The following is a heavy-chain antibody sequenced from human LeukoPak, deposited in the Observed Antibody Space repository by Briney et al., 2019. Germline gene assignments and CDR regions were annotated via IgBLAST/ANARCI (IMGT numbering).Heavy chain of an antibody. Sequence: PGGSLRLSCAASGFTFSSYGMHWVRQAPGKGLEWVAVIWYDGSNKYYADSVKGRFTISRDNSKNTLYLQMNSLRAEDTAVYYCAREGQLVSGKDVWGQGTTVTVSS. CDR2: IWYDGSNK. D-gene: IGHD6-13*01. CDR3: AREGQLVSGKDV. V-gene: IGHV3-33*01. J-gene: IGHJ6*02. CDR1: GFTFSSYG.